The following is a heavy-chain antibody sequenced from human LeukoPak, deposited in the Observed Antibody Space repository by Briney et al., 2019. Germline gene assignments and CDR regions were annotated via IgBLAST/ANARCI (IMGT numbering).Heavy chain of an antibody. CDR1: GVTFSSYW. J-gene: IGHJ3*02. V-gene: IGHV3-7*01. CDR2: INQDGSEK. D-gene: IGHD1-1*01. CDR3: ARDWKHAFDM. Sequence: GGSLRLSCAASGVTFSSYWMRWFRQAPGKWLEWVATINQDGSEKYYVDSVKGRFTISRDNAKNSLYLQMNSLRAEDTAVYYCARDWKHAFDMWGQGTMVTVSS.